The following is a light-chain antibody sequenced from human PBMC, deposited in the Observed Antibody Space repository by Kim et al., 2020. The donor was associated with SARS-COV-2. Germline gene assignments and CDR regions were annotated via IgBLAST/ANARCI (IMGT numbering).Light chain of an antibody. CDR1: QSVSSSY. CDR3: QQAYGV. Sequence: LSLSPGERATLACRDSQSVSSSYLSWYQQKPGQAPRLLIYGASTRATGIPARFSGSGSGTDFTLTISSLQPEDFAVYYCQQAYGVFGGGTKVDIK. V-gene: IGKV3D-7*01. CDR2: GAS. J-gene: IGKJ4*01.